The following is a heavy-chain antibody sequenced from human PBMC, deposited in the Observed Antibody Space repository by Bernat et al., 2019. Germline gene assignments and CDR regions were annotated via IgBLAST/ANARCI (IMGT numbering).Heavy chain of an antibody. Sequence: QVQLQESGPGLVKPSRTLSLTCTVSGGSISSGGYYWSWIRQHPGKGLEWIGYIYYSGSTYYNPSLKSRVTISVDTSKNQFSLKLSSVTAADTAVYYCARGPMITFGGVIVGPPGGFDYWGQGTLVTVSS. CDR1: GGSISSGGYY. J-gene: IGHJ4*02. CDR2: IYYSGST. D-gene: IGHD3-16*02. V-gene: IGHV4-31*03. CDR3: ARGPMITFGGVIVGPPGGFDY.